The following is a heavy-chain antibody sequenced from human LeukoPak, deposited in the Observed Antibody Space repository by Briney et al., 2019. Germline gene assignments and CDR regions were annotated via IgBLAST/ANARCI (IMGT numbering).Heavy chain of an antibody. V-gene: IGHV3-30*04. CDR1: GFTFSSYA. CDR3: AKDRRSSWSFDY. J-gene: IGHJ4*02. CDR2: ISYDGSNK. Sequence: PGGSLRLSCAASGFTFSSYAMHWVRQAPGKGLEWVAVISYDGSNKNDADSVKGRFTIFRDNSKNTLYLQMNSLRAEDTAVYYCAKDRRSSWSFDYWGQGILVTVSS. D-gene: IGHD6-13*01.